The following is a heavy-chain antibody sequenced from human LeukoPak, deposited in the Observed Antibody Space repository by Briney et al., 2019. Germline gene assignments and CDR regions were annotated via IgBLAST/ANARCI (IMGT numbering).Heavy chain of an antibody. V-gene: IGHV3-21*04. CDR1: GFTFSSYS. D-gene: IGHD2-8*01. CDR3: AKDPGVFFGGHGGAELDY. CDR2: ISSSSYI. J-gene: IGHJ4*02. Sequence: GGSLRLSCAASGFTFSSYSMNWVRQAPGKGLEWVSSISSSSYIYYADSVKGRFTISRDNAKNSLYLQMNSLRAEDTAVYYCAKDPGVFFGGHGGAELDYWGQGTLVTVSS.